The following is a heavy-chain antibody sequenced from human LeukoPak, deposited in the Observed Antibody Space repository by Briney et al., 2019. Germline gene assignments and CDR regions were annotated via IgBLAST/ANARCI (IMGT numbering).Heavy chain of an antibody. D-gene: IGHD3-3*01. CDR1: GGSISNYY. CDR2: LYYSGDT. J-gene: IGHJ4*02. V-gene: IGHV4-59*01. Sequence: SETLSLTCTVSGGSISNYYWSWIRQPPGKGLEWIGYLYYSGDTNYNPSLKSRVTISVDTSKNQFSLSLSSVTAADTAVYYRASSHPLGSNNDYYTPFDYWGQGTRVTVSS. CDR3: ASSHPLGSNNDYYTPFDY.